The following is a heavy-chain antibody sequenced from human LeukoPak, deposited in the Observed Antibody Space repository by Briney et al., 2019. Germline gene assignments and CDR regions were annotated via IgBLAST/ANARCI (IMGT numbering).Heavy chain of an antibody. CDR2: IYYSGST. J-gene: IGHJ5*02. CDR1: GGSVSSSSHY. Sequence: SETLSLTCTVSGGSVSSSSHYCGWIRQPPGKGLEWIGSIYYSGSTYYNRSLTSPVTISVDPSNHQFSLKLTSVTAADTAVYYCARLRRFGPSGGWFDPWGQGTLVPVSS. CDR3: ARLRRFGPSGGWFDP. D-gene: IGHD3-10*01. V-gene: IGHV4-39*07.